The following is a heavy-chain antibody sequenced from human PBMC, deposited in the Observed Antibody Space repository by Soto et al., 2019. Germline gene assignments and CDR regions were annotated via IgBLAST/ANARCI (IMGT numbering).Heavy chain of an antibody. D-gene: IGHD1-20*01. J-gene: IGHJ4*02. CDR2: IYYSGST. CDR1: GGSISSSSYY. CDR3: ARRGGYNWNSHFDY. V-gene: IGHV4-39*01. Sequence: LSLTCTVSGGSISSSSYYWGWIRQPPGKGLEWIGSIYYSGSTYYNPSLKSRVTISVDTSKNQFSLKLSSVTAADTAVYYCARRGGYNWNSHFDYWGQGTLVTVSS.